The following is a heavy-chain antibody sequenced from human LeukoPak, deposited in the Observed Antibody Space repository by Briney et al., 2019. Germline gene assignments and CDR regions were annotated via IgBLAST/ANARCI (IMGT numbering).Heavy chain of an antibody. CDR2: ISGSGGST. D-gene: IGHD2-21*02. Sequence: GGSLRLSCAASGFTFRSYAMSWVRQAPGKGLEWVSAISGSGGSTYYADSVKGRFTISRDNSKNTLYLQMNSLRAEDTAVYYCAKDVAYCGGDCYSGFDYWGQGTLVTVSS. CDR1: GFTFRSYA. CDR3: AKDVAYCGGDCYSGFDY. V-gene: IGHV3-23*01. J-gene: IGHJ4*02.